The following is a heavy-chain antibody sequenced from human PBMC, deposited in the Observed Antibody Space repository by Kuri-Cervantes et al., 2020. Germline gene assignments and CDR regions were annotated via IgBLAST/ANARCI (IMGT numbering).Heavy chain of an antibody. CDR2: IYYSGST. V-gene: IGHV4-30-4*08. CDR3: ARAPSYYDSSGYSIFDY. Sequence: SQTLSLTCAVYGGSFSGYYWSWIRQPPGKGLEWIGYIYYSGSTYYNPSLKSRVTISVDTSKNQFSLKLSSVTAADTAVYYCARAPSYYDSSGYSIFDYWGQGTLVTVSS. D-gene: IGHD3-22*01. J-gene: IGHJ4*02. CDR1: GGSFSGYY.